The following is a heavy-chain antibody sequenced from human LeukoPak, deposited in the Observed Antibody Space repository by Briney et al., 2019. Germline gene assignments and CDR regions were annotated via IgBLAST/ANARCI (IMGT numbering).Heavy chain of an antibody. CDR1: GFTFSSYS. D-gene: IGHD1-26*01. Sequence: GGSLRLSCAASGFTFSSYSMNWVRQAPGKGLEWVSSISSSSSYIYYADSVKGRFTISRDNAKNSLYLQMNSLRAEDTALYYCAKDIESGSSPWGRGTLVTVSS. CDR2: ISSSSSYI. CDR3: AKDIESGSSP. V-gene: IGHV3-21*04. J-gene: IGHJ5*02.